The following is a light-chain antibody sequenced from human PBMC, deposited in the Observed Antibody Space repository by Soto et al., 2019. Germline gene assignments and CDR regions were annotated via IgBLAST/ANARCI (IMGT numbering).Light chain of an antibody. CDR3: QQYNNWPPWT. Sequence: EIVMTQSPATLSVSPWERATLSCRASQSVSSNLAWYQQKPGQAPRLLIYGASGRATGIPARFSGSGSGTEFTLTISSLQSEDFAVYYCQQYNNWPPWTFGQGTKVDIK. J-gene: IGKJ1*01. CDR1: QSVSSN. CDR2: GAS. V-gene: IGKV3D-15*01.